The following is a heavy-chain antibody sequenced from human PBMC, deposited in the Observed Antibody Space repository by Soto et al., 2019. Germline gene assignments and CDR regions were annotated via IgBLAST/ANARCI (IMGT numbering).Heavy chain of an antibody. D-gene: IGHD1-1*01. CDR2: IYYSGST. Sequence: QVQLQESGPGLVKPSETLSLTCTVSGASISSYYWSWIRQPPGKGLEWIGYIYYSGSTNYNPSLKSRVTTSVDTSKNQFSLKLSSVTAADTAADYCARRDWNNAFDIWGQGTMVTVSS. CDR1: GASISSYY. J-gene: IGHJ3*02. CDR3: ARRDWNNAFDI. V-gene: IGHV4-59*08.